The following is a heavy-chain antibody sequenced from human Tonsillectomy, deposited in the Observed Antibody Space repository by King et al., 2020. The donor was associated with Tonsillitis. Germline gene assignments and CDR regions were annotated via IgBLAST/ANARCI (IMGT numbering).Heavy chain of an antibody. D-gene: IGHD3-10*01. V-gene: IGHV4-34*01. CDR2: INHSGST. CDR1: GGSFSGYY. CDR3: ARWVDPMYYYGSGSYYNEV. J-gene: IGHJ6*02. Sequence: VQLQQLGAGLLKPSETLSITCAVYGGSFSGYYWSWIRQPPGKGLEWIGKINHSGSTNYNRSLKSRVTVSVDTSKNQFSLKLSSVTAADTAVYYCARWVDPMYYYGSGSYYNEVWRQGTTVTVSS.